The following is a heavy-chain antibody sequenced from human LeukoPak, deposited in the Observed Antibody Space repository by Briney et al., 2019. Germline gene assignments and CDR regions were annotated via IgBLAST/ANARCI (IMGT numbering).Heavy chain of an antibody. V-gene: IGHV3-23*01. D-gene: IGHD6-25*01. CDR2: VSGVGGSR. Sequence: GGSLRLSCAASGFTFSSYSMNWVRQAPGKGLEWVSGVSGVGGSRYYADSVKGRFTISRDNSKNTLYLQMNSLRAEDTAVYYCARGGLDESFQYWGQGTLVTVST. CDR3: ARGGLDESFQY. J-gene: IGHJ1*01. CDR1: GFTFSSYS.